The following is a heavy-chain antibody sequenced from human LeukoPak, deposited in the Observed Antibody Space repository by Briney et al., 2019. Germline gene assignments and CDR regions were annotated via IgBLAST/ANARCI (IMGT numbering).Heavy chain of an antibody. CDR1: GFTFSSYS. CDR3: ARDRWGYSYGQDY. Sequence: GGSLRLSCAASGFTFSSYSMNWVRQAPGKGLEWVSSISSSSSYIYYADSVKGRFTISRDNAKNSLYLQMNSLRAEDTDVYYCARDRWGYSYGQDYWGQGTLVTVSS. V-gene: IGHV3-21*01. D-gene: IGHD5-18*01. J-gene: IGHJ4*02. CDR2: ISSSSSYI.